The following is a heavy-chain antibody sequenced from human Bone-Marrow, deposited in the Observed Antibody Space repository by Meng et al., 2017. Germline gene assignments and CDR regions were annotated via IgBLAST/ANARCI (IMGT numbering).Heavy chain of an antibody. D-gene: IGHD3-10*01. J-gene: IGHJ4*02. CDR1: GYTFTSYG. CDR3: ARGRFGELLSKVFDY. CDR2: ISAYNGNT. V-gene: IGHV1-18*01. Sequence: ASVKVSCKASGYTFTSYGISWVRQAPGQGLEWMGWISAYNGNTNYAQKLQGRVTMTTDTSTSTAYMELRSLRSEDTAVYYCARGRFGELLSKVFDYWGQGTLVTVSS.